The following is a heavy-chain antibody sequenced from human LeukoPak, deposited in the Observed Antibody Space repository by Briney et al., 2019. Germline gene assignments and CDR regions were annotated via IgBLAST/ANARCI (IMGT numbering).Heavy chain of an antibody. V-gene: IGHV3-23*01. CDR3: AKATRGSSCYDSFDI. CDR2: ISESGGSI. J-gene: IGHJ3*02. Sequence: TGGSLRLSCAASGFTFSSYAMSWVRQAPGKGLEWVSSISESGGSIFYADSVKDRFTTSRDNSMNTLYLQMSSLRAEDTAVYYCAKATRGSSCYDSFDIWGQGTMVTVSS. D-gene: IGHD2-2*01. CDR1: GFTFSSYA.